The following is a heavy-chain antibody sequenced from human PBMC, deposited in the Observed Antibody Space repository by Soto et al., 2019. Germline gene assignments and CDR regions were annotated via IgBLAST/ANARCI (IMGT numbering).Heavy chain of an antibody. CDR3: AREGASGSHIGY. V-gene: IGHV1-69*01. Sequence: QVQLVQSGAEVKKPGSSVKVSCKASGGTFSSYAISWVRQAPGQGLEWMGGIIPIFGTANYAQMFQGRVTITADESTSTAYMALSSLRSEDTAVYYCAREGASGSHIGYWGQGTLVTVSS. CDR1: GGTFSSYA. J-gene: IGHJ4*02. D-gene: IGHD3-22*01. CDR2: IIPIFGTA.